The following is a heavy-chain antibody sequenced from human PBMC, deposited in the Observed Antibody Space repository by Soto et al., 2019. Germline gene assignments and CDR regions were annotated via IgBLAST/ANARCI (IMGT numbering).Heavy chain of an antibody. CDR3: VRERGLSSFYGMDV. CDR1: GFNLTSYT. V-gene: IGHV3-21*01. Sequence: VGSRRLSCAASGFNLTSYTMNWVRQASGKGLEWVSSITSSSSHIYYADSVKGRFTISRDNAGNSLYLQMNSLRAEDSAVYYCVRERGLSSFYGMDVWGQGTTVTVS. CDR2: ITSSSSHI. J-gene: IGHJ6*02. D-gene: IGHD3-10*01.